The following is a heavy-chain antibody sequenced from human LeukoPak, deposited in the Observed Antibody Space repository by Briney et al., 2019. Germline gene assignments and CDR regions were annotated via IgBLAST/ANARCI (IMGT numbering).Heavy chain of an antibody. CDR3: ARDPYGL. J-gene: IGHJ4*02. V-gene: IGHV3-7*01. D-gene: IGHD4-17*01. CDR2: IKQDGSEK. Sequence: PGGSLRLSCAASGFSFSRYWMTWVRQAPGKGLEWVANIKQDGSEKNYVDSVKGRFTISRDNAKNSLYLQMNSLRVEDTALYYCARDPYGLWGQGTLVTVSS. CDR1: GFSFSRYW.